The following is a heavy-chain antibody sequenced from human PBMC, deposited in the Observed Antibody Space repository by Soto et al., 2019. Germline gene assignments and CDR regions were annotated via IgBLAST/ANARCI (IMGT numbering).Heavy chain of an antibody. Sequence: PGGSLRLSCAASGFTFSSYEMNWVRQAPGKGLEWVSYISSSGSTIYYADSVKGRFTISRDNAKNSLYLQMNSLRAEDTAVYYCVIVRLRGNTIFGHRTGGGEDYWGQGTLVTVSS. CDR2: ISSSGSTI. CDR1: GFTFSSYE. D-gene: IGHD3-3*01. CDR3: VIVRLRGNTIFGHRTGGGEDY. V-gene: IGHV3-48*03. J-gene: IGHJ4*02.